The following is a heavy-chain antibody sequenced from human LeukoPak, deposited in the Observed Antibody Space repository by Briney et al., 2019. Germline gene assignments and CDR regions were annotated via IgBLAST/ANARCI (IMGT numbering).Heavy chain of an antibody. CDR1: GFTLSSYG. J-gene: IGHJ3*02. CDR3: AKDSTTMIVVVIDDAFDI. Sequence: GGSLRLSCAASGFTLSSYGMHWVRQAPGKGLEWVAFIRDDASNKYYADSVKGRFTISRDNSKNTLYLQMNSLRAEDTAVYYCAKDSTTMIVVVIDDAFDIWGQGTMVTVSS. CDR2: IRDDASNK. V-gene: IGHV3-30*02. D-gene: IGHD3-22*01.